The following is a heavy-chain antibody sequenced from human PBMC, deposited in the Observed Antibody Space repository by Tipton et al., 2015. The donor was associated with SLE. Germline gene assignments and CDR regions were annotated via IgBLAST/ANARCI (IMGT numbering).Heavy chain of an antibody. Sequence: SLRLSCAASGFTFSNYWMSWFRQAPGKGLEWVGFIRSKVYGGTSEYAASVKGRFSISIDDSKRNAYLQMNSLKTEDTAVYYCARGARGPDYWGQGTLVTVSS. CDR2: IRSKVYGGTS. CDR1: GFTFSNYW. V-gene: IGHV3-49*03. D-gene: IGHD6-6*01. J-gene: IGHJ4*02. CDR3: ARGARGPDY.